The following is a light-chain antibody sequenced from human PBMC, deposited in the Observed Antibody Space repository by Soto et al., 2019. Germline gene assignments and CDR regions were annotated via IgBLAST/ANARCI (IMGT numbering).Light chain of an antibody. CDR1: QSISSW. CDR3: QQYNSLWT. V-gene: IGKV1-5*01. CDR2: DAS. Sequence: EIQMKQSPSTLSASLGDSVTITCRASQSISSWLAWYQQKPGKAPKLLIYDASSLESGVQSRFSGSGSGTEFTIPIRSLQPDDFATYYCQQYNSLWTXGQGTKVDIK. J-gene: IGKJ1*01.